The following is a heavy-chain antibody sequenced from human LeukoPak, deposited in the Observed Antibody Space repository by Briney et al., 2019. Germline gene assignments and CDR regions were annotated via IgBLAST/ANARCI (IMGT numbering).Heavy chain of an antibody. CDR3: ARDGRGYSSGWWRY. CDR2: IYYNGHT. V-gene: IGHV4-39*07. D-gene: IGHD6-19*01. CDR1: GGSISGTNYY. J-gene: IGHJ4*02. Sequence: SETLSLTCTVSGGSISGTNYYWGWIRQPPGKGLEWIGSIYYNGHTYSNPSLEGRVTMSVDTSNNQSSLKLSSVTAADTAVYYCARDGRGYSSGWWRYWGQGTLVTVSS.